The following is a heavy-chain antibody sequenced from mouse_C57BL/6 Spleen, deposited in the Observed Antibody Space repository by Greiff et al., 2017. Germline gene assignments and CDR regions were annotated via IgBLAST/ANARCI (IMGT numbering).Heavy chain of an antibody. D-gene: IGHD3-3*01. CDR3: ARLAGDEGAWFAY. CDR1: GFTFSSYG. Sequence: EVQLVESGGDLVKPGGSLKLSCAASGFTFSSYGMSWVRQTPDKRLEWVATISSGGSYTYYPDSVKGRFTISRDNAKNTLYLQMSSLKSEDTAMYYCARLAGDEGAWFAYWGQGTLVTVSA. J-gene: IGHJ3*01. CDR2: ISSGGSYT. V-gene: IGHV5-6*01.